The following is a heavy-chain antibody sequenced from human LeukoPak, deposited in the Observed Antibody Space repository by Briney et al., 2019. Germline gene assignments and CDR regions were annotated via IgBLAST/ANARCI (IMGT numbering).Heavy chain of an antibody. CDR1: GWSFNDHY. CDR3: ARGQVPAARGYNWFDP. Sequence: SETLSLTCAVYGWSFNDHYWNWIRQPPGKGLKWIGEINARGDTNFNPSLKSRVTISVDSSKNQFSLTLRSMIAADTAVYYCARGQVPAARGYNWFDPWSQATLVTVSS. D-gene: IGHD2-2*01. J-gene: IGHJ5*02. CDR2: INARGDT. V-gene: IGHV4-34*01.